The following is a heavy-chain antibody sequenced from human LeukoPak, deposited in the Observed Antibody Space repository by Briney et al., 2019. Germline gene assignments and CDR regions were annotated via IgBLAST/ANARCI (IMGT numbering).Heavy chain of an antibody. CDR1: GFTFSGYA. D-gene: IGHD6-13*01. Sequence: PGGSLRLSCAASGFTFSGYAMHWVRQAPGKGLEYVSAISSDGGSTYYANSVKGKFTISRDNPKNTLYLQMGSLRAEDMAVYYCARGRGYSSPYFDYWGQGTLVTVSS. V-gene: IGHV3-64*01. CDR3: ARGRGYSSPYFDY. CDR2: ISSDGGST. J-gene: IGHJ4*02.